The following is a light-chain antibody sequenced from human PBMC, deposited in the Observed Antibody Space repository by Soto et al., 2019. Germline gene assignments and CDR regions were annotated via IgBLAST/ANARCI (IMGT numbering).Light chain of an antibody. CDR1: QSILHSSNNKNF. Sequence: DIVMTQSPDSLAVSLGERATINCKSSQSILHSSNNKNFLAWYQKKPGQPPRLLIYWASTRGSGAPDRFSGSGSGTDFTLTISSLQAEDVALYYCQQYYPTLALTFGGGTRVEIK. CDR2: WAS. CDR3: QQYYPTLALT. J-gene: IGKJ4*01. V-gene: IGKV4-1*01.